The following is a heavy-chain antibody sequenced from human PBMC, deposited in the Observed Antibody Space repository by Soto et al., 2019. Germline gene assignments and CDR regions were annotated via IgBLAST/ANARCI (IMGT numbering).Heavy chain of an antibody. CDR1: GFTFSSYG. Sequence: QVQLVESGGGVVQPGRSLRLSCAASGFTFSSYGMHWVRQVPGKGLEWVALISYEGSAKYYADSVKGRFTISRDNSKNTLYLQMDSLRAEDTAIYYCAIDHLWYSGSYLFDSWGQGALVTVSS. CDR2: ISYEGSAK. CDR3: AIDHLWYSGSYLFDS. D-gene: IGHD1-26*01. V-gene: IGHV3-30*03. J-gene: IGHJ4*02.